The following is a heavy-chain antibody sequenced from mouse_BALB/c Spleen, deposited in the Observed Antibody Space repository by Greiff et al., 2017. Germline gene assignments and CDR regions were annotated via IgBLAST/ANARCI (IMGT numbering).Heavy chain of an antibody. J-gene: IGHJ3*01. CDR3: AREEGNYRFAY. D-gene: IGHD2-1*01. Sequence: QVQLKESGPGLVAPSQSLSITCTVSGFSLTSYGVHWVRQPPGKGLEWLGVIWAGGSTNYNSALMSRLSISKDNSKSQVFLKMNSLQTDDTAMYYCAREEGNYRFAYWGQGTLVTVSA. CDR2: IWAGGST. CDR1: GFSLTSYG. V-gene: IGHV2-9*02.